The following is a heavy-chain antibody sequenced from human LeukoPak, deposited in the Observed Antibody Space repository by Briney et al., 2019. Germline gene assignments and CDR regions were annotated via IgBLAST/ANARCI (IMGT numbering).Heavy chain of an antibody. CDR1: GGSISSYY. CDR3: ARVGYYGSGSNYNADYYYGMDV. Sequence: SETLSLTCTVSGGSISSYYWSWIRQPPGKGLEWIGYIYYSGSTNYNPSLKSRVTISVDTSQNQFSLKLSSVTAADTAVYYCARVGYYGSGSNYNADYYYGMDVWGQGTTVTVSS. D-gene: IGHD3-10*01. V-gene: IGHV4-59*12. CDR2: IYYSGST. J-gene: IGHJ6*02.